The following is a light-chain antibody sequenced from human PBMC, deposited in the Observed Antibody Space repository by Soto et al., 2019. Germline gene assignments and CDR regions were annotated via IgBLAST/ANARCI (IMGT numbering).Light chain of an antibody. J-gene: IGLJ2*01. CDR2: GNN. CDR1: SSDIGAGYD. Sequence: QSVLTQTPSVSGAPGQRVTISCTGSSSDIGAGYDVHWYQQLPGTAPKLLIHGNNNRPSGVHDRFSGSKSGTSASLAITGLQAEDEAYYYCQSYDSSLNVVVFGGGTKVTVL. V-gene: IGLV1-40*01. CDR3: QSYDSSLNVVV.